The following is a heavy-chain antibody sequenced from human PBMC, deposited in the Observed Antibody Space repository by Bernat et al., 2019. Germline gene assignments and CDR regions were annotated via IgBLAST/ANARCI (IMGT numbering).Heavy chain of an antibody. CDR3: AKDHPYGMDV. J-gene: IGHJ6*01. Sequence: QVQLVESGGGVVQPGGSLRLSCAASGFTCSDYGMHWVRQAPGKGLEWVAFVRYDGSNKYYADSVKDRFTISRDNSKNTLYLQMNSLRPEDTAGYYCAKDHPYGMDVWGQGTTVTVSS. CDR2: VRYDGSNK. V-gene: IGHV3-30*02. CDR1: GFTCSDYG.